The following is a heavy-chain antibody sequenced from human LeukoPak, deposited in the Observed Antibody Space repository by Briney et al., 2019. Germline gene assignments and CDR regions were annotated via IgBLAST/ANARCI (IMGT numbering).Heavy chain of an antibody. V-gene: IGHV4-59*01. CDR3: ARGRATGYSSGWYFPSFDY. D-gene: IGHD6-19*01. Sequence: SETLSLTCTVSGGSISSYYWSWIRQPPGKGLEWIGYIYYSGSTNYNPPLKSRVTISVDTSKNQFSLKLSSVTAADTAVYYCARGRATGYSSGWYFPSFDYWGQGTLVTVSS. CDR2: IYYSGST. CDR1: GGSISSYY. J-gene: IGHJ4*02.